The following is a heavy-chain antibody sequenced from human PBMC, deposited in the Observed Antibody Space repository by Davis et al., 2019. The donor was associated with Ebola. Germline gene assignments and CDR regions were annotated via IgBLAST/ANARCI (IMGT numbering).Heavy chain of an antibody. CDR3: VKDRFTVVVVHGGFDY. V-gene: IGHV3-64D*06. CDR2: ISSNGETT. J-gene: IGHJ4*02. CDR1: GFTFSSNS. D-gene: IGHD2-15*01. Sequence: GESLKISCAASGFTFSSNSMNWVRQAPGKGLESVSHISSNGETTYYAESVKGRFTISRDNSKDTLYLHMRSLTTEDTAVYYCVKDRFTVVVVHGGFDYWGQGTLVTVSS.